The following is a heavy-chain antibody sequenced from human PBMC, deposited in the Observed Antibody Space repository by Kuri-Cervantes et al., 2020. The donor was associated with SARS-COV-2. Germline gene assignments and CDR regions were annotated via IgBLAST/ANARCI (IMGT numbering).Heavy chain of an antibody. CDR1: GGSFSGYY. Sequence: SETLSLTCAVYGGSFSGYYWSWIRQPPGKGLEWIGEINHSGSTNYNPSLKSRVTISVDTSKNQFPLKLSSVTAADTAVYYCARGVDVDTAMVPYFDLWGRGTLVTVSS. CDR3: ARGVDVDTAMVPYFDL. J-gene: IGHJ2*01. CDR2: INHSGST. V-gene: IGHV4-34*01. D-gene: IGHD5-18*01.